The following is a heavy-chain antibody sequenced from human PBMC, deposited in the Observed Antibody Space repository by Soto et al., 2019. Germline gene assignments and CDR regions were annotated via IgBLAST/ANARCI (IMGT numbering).Heavy chain of an antibody. CDR3: ARDSPYGGELTYFDY. V-gene: IGHV1-69*13. J-gene: IGHJ4*02. D-gene: IGHD1-26*01. CDR2: IIPIFGTA. CDR1: GGTFSCYA. Sequence: GASVKVSCKASGGTFSCYAISWVRQAPGQGLEWMGGIIPIFGTANYAQKFQGRVTITADESTSTAYMELSSLRSEDTAVYYCARDSPYGGELTYFDYWGQGTLVTVSS.